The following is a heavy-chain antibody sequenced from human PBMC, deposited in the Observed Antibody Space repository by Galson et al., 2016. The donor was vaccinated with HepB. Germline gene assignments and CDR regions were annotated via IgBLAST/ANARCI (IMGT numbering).Heavy chain of an antibody. D-gene: IGHD5-18*01. CDR2: IFYSGTT. Sequence: SETLSLTCTVSGGSIDSYYWSWIRQPPGKGLEWIGYIFYSGTTNYNPSLNSRVTISVDTSKNQFSLKMSSVTAADTAVYYCARRFRYTYGPPYGMDVWGQGTTVTVSS. CDR1: GGSIDSYY. CDR3: ARRFRYTYGPPYGMDV. V-gene: IGHV4-59*08. J-gene: IGHJ6*02.